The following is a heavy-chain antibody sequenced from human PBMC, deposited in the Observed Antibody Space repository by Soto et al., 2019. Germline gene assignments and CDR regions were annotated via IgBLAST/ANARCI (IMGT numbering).Heavy chain of an antibody. D-gene: IGHD3-22*01. CDR2: IIPIFGTA. V-gene: IGHV1-69*12. CDR1: GGTFSSYA. CDR3: ASHYDSSGDYYRGLDY. J-gene: IGHJ4*02. Sequence: QVQLVQSGAEVKKPGSSVKVSCKASGGTFSSYAISWVRQAPGQGLEWMGGIIPIFGTADYAQKFQGRVTITADEXTXXAYMELSSLRSEDTAVYYCASHYDSSGDYYRGLDYWGQGTLVTVSS.